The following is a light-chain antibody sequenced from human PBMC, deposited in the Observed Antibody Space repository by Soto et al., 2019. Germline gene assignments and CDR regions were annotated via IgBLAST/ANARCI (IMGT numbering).Light chain of an antibody. V-gene: IGKV1-8*01. CDR2: AAS. CDR3: QHYSTYSA. CDR1: QGISSY. J-gene: IGKJ1*01. Sequence: AIRMTQSPSSLSASTGDRVTITFRASQGISSYLAWYQQKPGKAPKLLIYAASTLQSGVPSRFSGSGSGTEFTLTISSLPPDDFATYYCQHYSTYSAFGQGTKVDIK.